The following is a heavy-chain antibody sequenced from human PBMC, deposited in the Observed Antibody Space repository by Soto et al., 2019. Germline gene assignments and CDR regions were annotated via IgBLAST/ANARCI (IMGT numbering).Heavy chain of an antibody. J-gene: IGHJ5*02. Sequence: SVKVSCKASGGAFSSYAISWVRQAPGQGLEWMGGIIPIFGTANYAQKFQGRVTITADESTSTAYMELSSLRSEDTAVYYCASVVPYDSSGYWIDPWGQGTLVTVSS. V-gene: IGHV1-69*13. CDR1: GGAFSSYA. CDR2: IIPIFGTA. D-gene: IGHD3-22*01. CDR3: ASVVPYDSSGYWIDP.